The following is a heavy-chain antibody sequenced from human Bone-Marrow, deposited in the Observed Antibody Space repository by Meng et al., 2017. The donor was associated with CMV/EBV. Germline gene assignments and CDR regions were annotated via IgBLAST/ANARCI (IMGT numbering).Heavy chain of an antibody. CDR2: IYPGDSDT. V-gene: IGHV5-51*01. Sequence: SCKGSDYTFANYGIAWVRQMRGKGLEWMGIIYPGDSDTRYGQSFQGQVTISADKSISTAYLHWSSLKASDTAMYYCAGQGPPPMGYYWGQGTLVTVSS. CDR3: AGQGPPPMGYY. J-gene: IGHJ4*02. D-gene: IGHD1-26*01. CDR1: DYTFANYG.